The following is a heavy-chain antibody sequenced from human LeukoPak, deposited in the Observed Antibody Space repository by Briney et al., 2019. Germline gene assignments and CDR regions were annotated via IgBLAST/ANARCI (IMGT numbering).Heavy chain of an antibody. D-gene: IGHD3-10*02. CDR1: GFTFSSYA. CDR2: INDSGGRT. J-gene: IGHJ6*04. V-gene: IGHV3-23*01. CDR3: AELGITMIGGV. Sequence: GGSLRLSCAASGFTFSSYAMSWVRQGPGKGLEWVSSINDSGGRTYYADSVKGRFTISRDNAKNSLYLQMNSLRAEDTAVYYCAELGITMIGGVWGKGTTVTISS.